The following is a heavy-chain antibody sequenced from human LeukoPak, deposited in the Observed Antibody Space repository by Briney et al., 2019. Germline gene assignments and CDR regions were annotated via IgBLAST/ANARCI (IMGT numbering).Heavy chain of an antibody. D-gene: IGHD6-13*01. V-gene: IGHV1-18*01. Sequence: PWASVKVSCKASGYTFTSYGISWVRQAPGQGLEWMGWISAYNGNTNYALKLQGRVTMTTDTSTSTAYMELRSLRSDDTAVYYCARDRGWQQLVPLYFDYWGQGTLVTVSS. J-gene: IGHJ4*02. CDR2: ISAYNGNT. CDR1: GYTFTSYG. CDR3: ARDRGWQQLVPLYFDY.